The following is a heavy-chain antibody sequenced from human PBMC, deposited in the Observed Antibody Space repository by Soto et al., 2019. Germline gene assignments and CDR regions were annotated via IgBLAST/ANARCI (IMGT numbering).Heavy chain of an antibody. D-gene: IGHD2-2*01. CDR1: GFTLGDYA. Sequence: GGSLRLSCTASGFTLGDYAMSWFRQAPGKGLEWVGFIRSKAYGGTTEYAASVKGRFTISRDDSRSIAYLQMNSLKTEDTAVYYCTRALIGVVVVPAANFDYWGQGTLVTVSS. CDR2: IRSKAYGGTT. CDR3: TRALIGVVVVPAANFDY. V-gene: IGHV3-49*03. J-gene: IGHJ4*02.